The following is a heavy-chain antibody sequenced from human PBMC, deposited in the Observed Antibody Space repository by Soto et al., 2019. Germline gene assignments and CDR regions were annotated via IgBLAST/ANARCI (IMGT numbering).Heavy chain of an antibody. D-gene: IGHD4-4*01. V-gene: IGHV1-2*04. Sequence: ASVKVSCKASGYTFTGYYMHWVRQAPGQGLEWMGWINPNSGGTNYAQKFQGWVTMTRDTSISTAYMELSRLGSDDTAVYYCARAPMTTVTTKRGPYYYYMDVWGKGTTVTVSS. J-gene: IGHJ6*03. CDR1: GYTFTGYY. CDR2: INPNSGGT. CDR3: ARAPMTTVTTKRGPYYYYMDV.